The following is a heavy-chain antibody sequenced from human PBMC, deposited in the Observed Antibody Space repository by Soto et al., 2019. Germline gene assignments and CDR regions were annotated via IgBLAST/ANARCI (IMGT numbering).Heavy chain of an antibody. D-gene: IGHD6-13*01. CDR2: ISSSSSYI. CDR3: ARDGGAAGTATTYNWFDP. J-gene: IGHJ5*02. CDR1: GFTFSSYS. V-gene: IGHV3-21*01. Sequence: EVQLVESGGGLVKPGGSLRLSCAASGFTFSSYSMNWVRQAPGKGLEWVSSISSSSSYIYYADSVKGRFTISRDNAKNSLYLQMNSLRAEDTAVYYYARDGGAAGTATTYNWFDPWGQGTLVTVSS.